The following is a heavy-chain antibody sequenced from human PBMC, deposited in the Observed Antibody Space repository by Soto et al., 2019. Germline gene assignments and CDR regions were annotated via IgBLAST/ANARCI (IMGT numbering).Heavy chain of an antibody. D-gene: IGHD6-19*01. CDR3: ASLVAVADCYYGMDV. CDR2: MNPNSGNT. Sequence: ASVKVSCKASGYTFTSYDINWVRQATGQGLEWMGWMNPNSGNTGYAQKFQGRVTMTRNTSISTAYMELSSLRSEDTAVYYCASLVAVADCYYGMDVWGQGTTVTVSS. J-gene: IGHJ6*02. CDR1: GYTFTSYD. V-gene: IGHV1-8*01.